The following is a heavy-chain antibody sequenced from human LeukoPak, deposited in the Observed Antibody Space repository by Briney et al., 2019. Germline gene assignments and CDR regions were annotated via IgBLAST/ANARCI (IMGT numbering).Heavy chain of an antibody. CDR1: GGTFSSYA. CDR3: ARGHITYGDYGGGVDY. Sequence: ASVKVSCKASGGTFSSYAISWVRQAPGQGLEWMGWMNPNSGNTGYAQKFQGRVTITRNTSISTAYMELSSLRSEDTAVYYCARGHITYGDYGGGVDYWGQGTLVTVSS. V-gene: IGHV1-8*03. CDR2: MNPNSGNT. J-gene: IGHJ4*02. D-gene: IGHD4-17*01.